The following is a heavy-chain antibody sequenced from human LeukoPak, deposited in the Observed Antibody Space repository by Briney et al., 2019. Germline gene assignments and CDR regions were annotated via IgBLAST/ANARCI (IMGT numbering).Heavy chain of an antibody. CDR1: GYDFTSVG. V-gene: IGHV1-18*01. J-gene: IGHJ4*02. Sequence: ASVKVSCTASGYDFTSVGITWVRQAPGQGLEWMGWISPYNGNTRYVQKLQGRVTMTTDTSTSTAYMELRSLRFDDTAVYYCARAGSGSGWYFGYWGQGTLVTVSS. CDR3: ARAGSGSGWYFGY. CDR2: ISPYNGNT. D-gene: IGHD6-19*01.